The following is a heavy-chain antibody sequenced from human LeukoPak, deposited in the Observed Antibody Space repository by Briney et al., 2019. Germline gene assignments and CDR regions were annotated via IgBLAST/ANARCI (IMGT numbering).Heavy chain of an antibody. V-gene: IGHV1-2*02. Sequence: ASVKVSCKTSGHTFTVYYIHWVRQAPGQGPEWMGWISPHTGGANYQGRVTMTRDTSISTAYMELSRLRSDDTAVYYCATVGETYAQRFYFDSSGYQALHYWGQGTLVTVSS. D-gene: IGHD3-22*01. CDR2: ISPHTGGA. J-gene: IGHJ4*02. CDR3: ATVGETYAQRFYFDSSGYQALHY. CDR1: GHTFTVYY.